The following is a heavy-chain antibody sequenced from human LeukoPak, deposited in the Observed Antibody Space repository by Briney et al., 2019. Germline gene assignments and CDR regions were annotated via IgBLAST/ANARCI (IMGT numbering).Heavy chain of an antibody. CDR3: ASDITVAGTGWYFDL. D-gene: IGHD6-19*01. CDR1: DGSISSYY. CDR2: IYYSGST. V-gene: IGHV4-59*01. Sequence: PSETLSLTCSVSDGSISSYYWSWIRQPPGKGLEWIGYIYYSGSTNYNPSLKSRVTISVDTSKNQFSLKLRSVTAADTAVYYCASDITVAGTGWYFDLWGRGTLVAVSS. J-gene: IGHJ2*01.